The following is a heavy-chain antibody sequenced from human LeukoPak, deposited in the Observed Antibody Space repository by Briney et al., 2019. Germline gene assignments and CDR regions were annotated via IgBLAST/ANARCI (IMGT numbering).Heavy chain of an antibody. CDR1: GFTVSSYW. Sequence: GGSLRLSCAASGFTVSSYWMSWVRQAPGKGLEWVANIKQDGSEKYYVDSVKGRFTISRDNAKNSLYLQMNSLRAEDTAVYYCARDGGSWPGNFDYWGQGTLVTVSS. CDR3: ARDGGSWPGNFDY. J-gene: IGHJ4*02. D-gene: IGHD6-13*01. CDR2: IKQDGSEK. V-gene: IGHV3-7*01.